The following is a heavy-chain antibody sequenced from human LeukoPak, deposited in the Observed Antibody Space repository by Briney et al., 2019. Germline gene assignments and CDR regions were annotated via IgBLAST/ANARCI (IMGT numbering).Heavy chain of an antibody. CDR2: INPNSGGT. CDR1: GYSFTTYY. D-gene: IGHD3-16*01. V-gene: IGHV1-2*02. Sequence: GDSVKVSCKASGYSFTTYYMHWVRQAPGQGLEWMGWINPNSGGTQYAQNFQGRVTMTRDTSISTAYMELSNLRSDDTAVYYCARGGGRSWFDYWGQGTLVTVTS. J-gene: IGHJ4*02. CDR3: ARGGGRSWFDY.